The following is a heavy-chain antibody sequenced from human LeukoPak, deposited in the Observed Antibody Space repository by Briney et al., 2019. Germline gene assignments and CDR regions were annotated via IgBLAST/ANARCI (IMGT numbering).Heavy chain of an antibody. CDR1: GFTFSSYS. CDR3: ARRKTYYDILTGFPRYYFDY. V-gene: IGHV3-21*01. D-gene: IGHD3-9*01. CDR2: ISSSSSYI. Sequence: PGGSLRLSCAASGFTFSSYSMNWVRQAPGKGLELVSSISSSSSYIYYADSVKGRFTISRDNAKNSLYLQMNSLRAEDTAVYYCARRKTYYDILTGFPRYYFDYWGQGTLVTVSS. J-gene: IGHJ4*02.